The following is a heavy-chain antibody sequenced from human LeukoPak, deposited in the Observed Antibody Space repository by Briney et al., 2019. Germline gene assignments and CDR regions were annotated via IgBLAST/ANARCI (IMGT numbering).Heavy chain of an antibody. J-gene: IGHJ4*02. CDR3: AKDRRYPSTSIPLSGFDY. V-gene: IGHV3-23*01. CDR2: ISGSGGST. CDR1: GFTFSSYA. D-gene: IGHD1-26*01. Sequence: GGSLRLSCAASGFTFSSYAMSWVRQAPGKGQEWVSAISGSGGSTYYADSVKGRFTISRDNSKNTLYLQMNSLRAEDTAVYYCAKDRRYPSTSIPLSGFDYWGQGTLVTVSS.